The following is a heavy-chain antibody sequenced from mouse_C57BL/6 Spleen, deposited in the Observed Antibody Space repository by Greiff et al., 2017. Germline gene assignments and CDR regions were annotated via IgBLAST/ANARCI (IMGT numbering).Heavy chain of an antibody. D-gene: IGHD2-10*02. Sequence: QVQLQQPGAELVKPGASVKLSCKASGYTFTSYWMHWVKQRPGRGLGWIGRIDPNSGGTKYNEQFKSKATLTVDKPSSTAYMQLSSLTSEDSAVYYCARSGDSIGFACWGQGTLVTVSA. CDR3: ARSGDSIGFAC. V-gene: IGHV1-72*01. CDR1: GYTFTSYW. CDR2: IDPNSGGT. J-gene: IGHJ3*01.